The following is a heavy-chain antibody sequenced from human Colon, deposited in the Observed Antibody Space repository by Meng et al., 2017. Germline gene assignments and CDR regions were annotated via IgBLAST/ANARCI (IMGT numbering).Heavy chain of an antibody. CDR1: GFPVRNNY. CDR3: VRVGYNYGYGSFDI. CDR2: IYNDGST. J-gene: IGHJ3*02. Sequence: GGSLRLSCGVSGFPVRNNYLSWVRQAPGKGLEWVSVIYNDGSTHYPDSVKGRFTISRDNSRNTLYLQMNSLSVEDTAVYYCVRVGYNYGYGSFDIWGQGTMVTVSS. D-gene: IGHD5-18*01. V-gene: IGHV3-66*02.